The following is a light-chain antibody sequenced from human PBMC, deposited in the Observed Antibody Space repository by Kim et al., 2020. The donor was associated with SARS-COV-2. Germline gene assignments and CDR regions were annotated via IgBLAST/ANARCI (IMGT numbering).Light chain of an antibody. CDR1: SLRSYY. Sequence: SSELTQDPAVSVALGQTVRITCQGDSLRSYYASWYQQKPRQAPVLVIFGKNNRPSGIPDRFSGSSSGNTASLTITGAQAEDEADYYCNSRDSSGNNVVFGGGTQLTVL. CDR3: NSRDSSGNNVV. CDR2: GKN. V-gene: IGLV3-19*01. J-gene: IGLJ2*01.